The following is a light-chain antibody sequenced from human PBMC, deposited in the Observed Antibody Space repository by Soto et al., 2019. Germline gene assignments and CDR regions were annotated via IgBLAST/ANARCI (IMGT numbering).Light chain of an antibody. V-gene: IGLV1-44*01. Sequence: QSVLPQPPSASGTPGQRVTISCSGSSSNIGSNNVNWYQQLSGTAPKLLIYGNNQRPSGVPDRFSGSKSGTSASLAISGLQSEDEADYYCAAWDDSLNGWVFGGGTKVTVL. CDR3: AAWDDSLNGWV. CDR2: GNN. CDR1: SSNIGSNN. J-gene: IGLJ3*02.